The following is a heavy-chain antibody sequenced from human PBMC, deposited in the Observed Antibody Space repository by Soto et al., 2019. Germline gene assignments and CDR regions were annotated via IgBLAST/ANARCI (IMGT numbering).Heavy chain of an antibody. CDR2: IYYSGST. Sequence: SETLSLTCTVSGGSISSSSYYWGWIRQPPGKGLEWIGSIYYSGSTYYNPSLKSRVTISVDTSKNQFSLKLSSVTAADTAVYYCASPELYSSSWYGGWFDPWGQGTLVTVSS. CDR1: GGSISSSSYY. V-gene: IGHV4-39*01. J-gene: IGHJ5*02. D-gene: IGHD6-13*01. CDR3: ASPELYSSSWYGGWFDP.